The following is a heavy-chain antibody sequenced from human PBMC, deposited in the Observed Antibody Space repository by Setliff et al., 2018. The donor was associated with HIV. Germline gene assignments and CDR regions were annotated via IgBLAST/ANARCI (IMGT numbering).Heavy chain of an antibody. Sequence: WASVKVSCKASGYTLSEYYMHWVQQAPGKGLEWMGRIDPEDGETLYAEKFRGRVTMTADMSTNTAYLELGSLRSEDTAVYYCATFLFRDSTDPYYRPPGDFPLYYFYYWAQGTLFTVSS. CDR2: IDPEDGET. J-gene: IGHJ4*02. D-gene: IGHD3-10*01. V-gene: IGHV1-69-2*01. CDR1: GYTLSEYY. CDR3: ATFLFRDSTDPYYRPPGDFPLYYFYY.